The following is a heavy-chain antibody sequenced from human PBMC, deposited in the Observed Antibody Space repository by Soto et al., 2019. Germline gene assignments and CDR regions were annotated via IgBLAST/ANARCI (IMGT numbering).Heavy chain of an antibody. CDR1: GFTFSSYA. CDR3: AKAWLWSGYYAY. V-gene: IGHV3-23*01. J-gene: IGHJ4*02. CDR2: ISGSGGST. Sequence: GGSLRLSCAASGFTFSSYAMSWFRQAPGKGLEWFSAISGSGGSTYYADSVMGRFTISRDNSKNTLYLQMNSLRDEETAVYYCAKAWLWSGYYAYWGQGHLVTVSS. D-gene: IGHD3-3*01.